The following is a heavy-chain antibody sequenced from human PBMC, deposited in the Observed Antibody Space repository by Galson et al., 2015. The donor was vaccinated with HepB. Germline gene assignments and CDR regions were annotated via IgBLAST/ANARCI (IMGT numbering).Heavy chain of an antibody. Sequence: SLRLSCAASTFIFSTYSMNWVRQAPGKGLEWVSYISSSSTTIYYADSVKGRFTISRDNAKNSLYLQMNSLRAEDTAVYYSVFIRGNDLKPLDYWGQGTLVTVSS. CDR2: ISSSSTTI. CDR3: VFIRGNDLKPLDY. J-gene: IGHJ4*02. CDR1: TFIFSTYS. D-gene: IGHD4-23*01. V-gene: IGHV3-48*04.